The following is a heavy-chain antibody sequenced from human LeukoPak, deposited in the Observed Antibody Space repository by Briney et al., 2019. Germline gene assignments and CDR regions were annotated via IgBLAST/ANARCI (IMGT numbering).Heavy chain of an antibody. D-gene: IGHD1-26*01. V-gene: IGHV3-7*01. CDR1: GFTFSNYW. Sequence: GGSLRLSCAASGFTFSNYWMSWVRQAPGKGLEWVANIKQGGSEKTYVDSVKGRFTISRDNAKNSLSLQMNNLSAEGTAVYYCARLRGSCGGCLDSWGQGTLVTVSS. CDR2: IKQGGSEK. CDR3: ARLRGSCGGCLDS. J-gene: IGHJ4*02.